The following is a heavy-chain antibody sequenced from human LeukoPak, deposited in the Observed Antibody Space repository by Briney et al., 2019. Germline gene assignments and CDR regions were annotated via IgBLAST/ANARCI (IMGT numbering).Heavy chain of an antibody. CDR2: INHSKNT. D-gene: IGHD4-17*01. CDR3: AKEIWPTVTTPGHTYFDY. V-gene: IGHV4-34*01. Sequence: SETLSLTCAVYGGSFSGHYWSWIRQPPGKGLEWIGEINHSKNTNYNPSLKSRVTISVDTSKNQFSLQLSYVTAEDTAVYYCAKEIWPTVTTPGHTYFDYWGQGTLVTVSS. J-gene: IGHJ4*02. CDR1: GGSFSGHY.